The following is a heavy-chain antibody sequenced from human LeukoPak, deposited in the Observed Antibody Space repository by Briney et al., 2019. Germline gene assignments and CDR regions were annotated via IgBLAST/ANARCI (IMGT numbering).Heavy chain of an antibody. Sequence: GGSLRLSCVACGFIFRSYTIHWVRQAPGKGLEWVTLTSNDGSNRDYSDSVKGRFTISRDNSNNTLYLQLNSLRAEDTAVHYCARGSGGFWVPLNYYYYYGMDVWGQGTTVTVSS. CDR3: ARGSGGFWVPLNYYYYYGMDV. D-gene: IGHD2-15*01. J-gene: IGHJ6*02. V-gene: IGHV3-30-3*01. CDR2: TSNDGSNR. CDR1: GFIFRSYT.